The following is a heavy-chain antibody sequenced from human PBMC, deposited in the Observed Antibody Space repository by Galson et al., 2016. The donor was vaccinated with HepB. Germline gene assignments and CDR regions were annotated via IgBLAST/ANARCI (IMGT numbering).Heavy chain of an antibody. Sequence: SETLSLTCTVSGDSVSSGSYLWSWIRQPPGKGLEWIGNFYYNGDTRYNPSLKSRVTISVDMSKNQFSLDLNSVTAAGTAVYYCARDPGRRDCGRNFCTGVDPWGQGTLVTVSS. CDR1: GDSVSSGSYL. V-gene: IGHV4-61*01. CDR2: FYYNGDT. D-gene: IGHD2-8*02. J-gene: IGHJ5*02. CDR3: ARDPGRRDCGRNFCTGVDP.